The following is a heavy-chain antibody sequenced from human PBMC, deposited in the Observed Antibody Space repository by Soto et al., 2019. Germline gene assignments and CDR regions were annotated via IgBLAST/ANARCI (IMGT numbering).Heavy chain of an antibody. CDR3: AKRPRALLTFDY. V-gene: IGHV3-23*04. CDR1: GFIFSNYV. Sequence: EVQLVDSGGGLVQPGGSLRLSCAASGFIFSNYVMSWVRQAPGKGLEWVSSISDSGGTSYYADSVKVRFTISRDNSKNTLHLQMNSLRAEDTAIYYCAKRPRALLTFDYWGQGTLVTVSS. CDR2: ISDSGGTS. D-gene: IGHD1-26*01. J-gene: IGHJ4*02.